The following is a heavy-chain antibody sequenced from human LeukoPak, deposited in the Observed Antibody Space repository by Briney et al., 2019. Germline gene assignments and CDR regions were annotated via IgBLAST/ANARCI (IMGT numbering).Heavy chain of an antibody. V-gene: IGHV5-51*01. Sequence: KYGESLKISCKGSGYSFTSYWIGWVRQMPGKGLEWMGIIYPGDSDTRYSPSFQGQVTISADKSISTAYLQWSSLKASDTAMYYCARGLSSNWYGGAFDIWGQGTMVTVSS. D-gene: IGHD6-13*01. J-gene: IGHJ3*02. CDR2: IYPGDSDT. CDR1: GYSFTSYW. CDR3: ARGLSSNWYGGAFDI.